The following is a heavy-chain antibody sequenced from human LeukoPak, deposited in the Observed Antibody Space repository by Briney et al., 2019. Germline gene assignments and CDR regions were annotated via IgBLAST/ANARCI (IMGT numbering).Heavy chain of an antibody. J-gene: IGHJ4*02. D-gene: IGHD6-19*01. Sequence: SETLSLTCTVSGGSINTYYWSWIRQSPGKGLEWIGYIYSSGSTNYNPSLKSRVTISVDTSKNQLSLNLTSLTAADTAVYYCARHLKTKYSSDWIYYLDYWGQGTLVTVSS. CDR2: IYSSGST. CDR3: ARHLKTKYSSDWIYYLDY. V-gene: IGHV4-59*08. CDR1: GGSINTYY.